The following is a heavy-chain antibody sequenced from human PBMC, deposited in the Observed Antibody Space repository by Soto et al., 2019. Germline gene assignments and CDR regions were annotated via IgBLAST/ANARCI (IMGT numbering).Heavy chain of an antibody. CDR3: ARDQFGGMDV. CDR1: RGSVSSGSYY. V-gene: IGHV4-61*01. CDR2: IYYSGST. Sequence: PSETLSLTCTVSRGSVSSGSYYWSWIRQPPGKGLEWIGYIYYSGSTNYNPSLKSRVTISVDTSKNQFSLKLSSVTPADTAVYYCARDQFGGMDVWGQETTVTVSS. D-gene: IGHD3-16*01. J-gene: IGHJ6*02.